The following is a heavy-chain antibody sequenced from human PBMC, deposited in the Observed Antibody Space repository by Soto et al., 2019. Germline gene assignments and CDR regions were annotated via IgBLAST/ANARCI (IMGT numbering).Heavy chain of an antibody. J-gene: IGHJ5*02. CDR2: INPNSGGT. Sequence: ASVKVSCKASGYTFTGYYMHWVRQAPGQGLEWMGWINPNSGGTNYAQKFQGWVTTTRDTSISTAYMELSRLRSDDTAVYYCARAVRGESWFDPWGQGTLVTVSS. CDR3: ARAVRGESWFDP. V-gene: IGHV1-2*04. CDR1: GYTFTGYY. D-gene: IGHD3-10*01.